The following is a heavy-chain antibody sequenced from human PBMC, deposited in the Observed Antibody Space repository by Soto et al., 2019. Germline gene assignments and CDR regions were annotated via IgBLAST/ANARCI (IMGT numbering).Heavy chain of an antibody. V-gene: IGHV1-2*04. CDR3: AREGAGTAAEIYY. CDR1: GYNFTGYY. Sequence: ASVKVSCKASGYNFTGYYMHWVRQAPGQGLEWMGWFNPNSGGTNYAQKFQGWVTMTRDTSISTAYMELSRLRSDDTAVYYCAREGAGTAAEIYYWGQGTLVTVSS. CDR2: FNPNSGGT. D-gene: IGHD1-1*01. J-gene: IGHJ4*02.